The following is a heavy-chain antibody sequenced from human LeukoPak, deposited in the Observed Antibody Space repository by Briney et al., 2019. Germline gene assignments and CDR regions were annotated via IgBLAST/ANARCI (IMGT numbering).Heavy chain of an antibody. CDR1: GFTLSSYA. CDR3: AKVLDDYVWGSYRYPENWFDP. D-gene: IGHD3-16*02. Sequence: GGSLRLSCAASGFTLSSYAMSWVRQAPGKGLEWVSDISGSGDRSYYANSVEGRFTMSRDNFKNTLYLQMNSLRVEDTAIYYCAKVLDDYVWGSYRYPENWFDPWGQGTLVTVSS. V-gene: IGHV3-23*01. CDR2: ISGSGDRS. J-gene: IGHJ5*02.